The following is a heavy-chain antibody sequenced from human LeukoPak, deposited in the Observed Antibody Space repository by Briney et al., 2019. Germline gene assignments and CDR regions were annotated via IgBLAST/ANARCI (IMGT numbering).Heavy chain of an antibody. Sequence: ASVKVSCKASGYTFTGYYMHWVRQAPGQGLEWMGWIDPNSGGTNYAQKFQGRVTMTRDTSISTAYMELSRLRSDDTAVYYCARALTGYSSGWSPGYWGQGTLVTVSS. J-gene: IGHJ4*02. CDR3: ARALTGYSSGWSPGY. CDR1: GYTFTGYY. V-gene: IGHV1-2*02. D-gene: IGHD6-19*01. CDR2: IDPNSGGT.